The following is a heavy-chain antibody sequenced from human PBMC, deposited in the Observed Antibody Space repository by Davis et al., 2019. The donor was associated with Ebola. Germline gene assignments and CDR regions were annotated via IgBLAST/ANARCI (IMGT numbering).Heavy chain of an antibody. V-gene: IGHV5-51*01. CDR3: ARRGGWSGAFLDY. D-gene: IGHD3-3*02. CDR1: GYTFTTYW. CDR2: IYPGDSDT. Sequence: GESLKISCKGSGYTFTTYWIGWVRQMPGKGLEWMGIIYPGDSDTRYSPSFQGQVTISADKSIIPAYLQWSSLKASDTAMYYCARRGGWSGAFLDYWGQGTLVTVSS. J-gene: IGHJ4*02.